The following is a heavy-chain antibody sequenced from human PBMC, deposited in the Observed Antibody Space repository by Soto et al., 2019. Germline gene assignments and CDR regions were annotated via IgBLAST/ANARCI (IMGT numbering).Heavy chain of an antibody. CDR2: ISSSSTI. CDR1: GFTFSSYS. V-gene: IGHV3-48*01. D-gene: IGHD3-10*01. J-gene: IGHJ6*02. Sequence: GGSLRLSCAASGFTFSSYSMNWVRQAPGKGLEWVSYISSSSTIYYADSVKGRFTISRDNAKNSLYLQMNSLRAEDTAVYYCARGAVRGVIGYYYYGMDVWGQGTTVTVSS. CDR3: ARGAVRGVIGYYYYGMDV.